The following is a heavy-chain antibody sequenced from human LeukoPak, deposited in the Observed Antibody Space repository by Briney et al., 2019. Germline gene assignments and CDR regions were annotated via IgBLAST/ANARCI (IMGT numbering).Heavy chain of an antibody. CDR3: ARDRVYDYSNPRGFDY. CDR2: INPSGGST. D-gene: IGHD4-11*01. V-gene: IGHV1-46*01. J-gene: IGHJ4*02. CDR1: GYTFTSYY. Sequence: ASVKVSCKASGYTFTSYYMHWVRQAPGQGLEWMGIINPSGGSTSYAQKFQGRVTMTRDTSTSTAYVELGSLRSDDMAVYYCARDRVYDYSNPRGFDYWGQGTLVTVSS.